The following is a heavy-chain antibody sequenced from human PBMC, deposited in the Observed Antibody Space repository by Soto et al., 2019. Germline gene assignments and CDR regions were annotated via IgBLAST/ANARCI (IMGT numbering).Heavy chain of an antibody. CDR3: AKDQRKPAIFGVVNLS. D-gene: IGHD3-3*01. CDR2: ISGSGQTT. Sequence: PGGSLRLSCAVSGFTFSRFAMSWVRQIPGKGLEWVSAISGSGQTTYYADSVKGRFTVSRDNSNNTLYLQMNSLRAEDTAVYYCAKDQRKPAIFGVVNLSWGQGTLVTVSS. V-gene: IGHV3-23*01. J-gene: IGHJ5*02. CDR1: GFTFSRFA.